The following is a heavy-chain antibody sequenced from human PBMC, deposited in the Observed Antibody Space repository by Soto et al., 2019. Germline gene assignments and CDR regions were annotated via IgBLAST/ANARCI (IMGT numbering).Heavy chain of an antibody. J-gene: IGHJ6*02. V-gene: IGHV3-48*03. Sequence: PGGSLRLSCSASGFTFSSYEMNWVRQAPGKGLEWVSYISDSGRTIYYADSVKGRFTVSRDDAQNSVYLQMDSLRAEDTAVYYCARDLLHYDFWSGYSAYFYYGMDVWGPGTTVTGSS. D-gene: IGHD3-3*01. CDR1: GFTFSSYE. CDR3: ARDLLHYDFWSGYSAYFYYGMDV. CDR2: ISDSGRTI.